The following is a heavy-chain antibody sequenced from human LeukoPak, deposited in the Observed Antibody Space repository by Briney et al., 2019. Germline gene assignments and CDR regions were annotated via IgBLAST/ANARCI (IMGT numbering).Heavy chain of an antibody. CDR3: ARDVRLPYCGGDCYSDY. Sequence: SETLSLTCTVSGGSFSSGSYYWSWIRQPAGKGLEWIGRIYTSGSTNYTPSLKSRVSIAVDTSKNQFSLKLSSVTAAGTALYYCARDVRLPYCGGDCYSDYWGQGTLVTVSS. J-gene: IGHJ4*02. D-gene: IGHD2-21*01. CDR2: IYTSGST. CDR1: GGSFSSGSYY. V-gene: IGHV4-61*02.